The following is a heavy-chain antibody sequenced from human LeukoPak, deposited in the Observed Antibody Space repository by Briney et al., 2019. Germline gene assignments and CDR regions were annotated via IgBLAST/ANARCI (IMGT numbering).Heavy chain of an antibody. CDR1: GGSFSGYY. J-gene: IGHJ4*02. CDR2: INHSGST. D-gene: IGHD3-10*01. V-gene: IGHV4-34*01. CDR3: ARGWAYYYGSGGPLDY. Sequence: PSETLSLTCAVYGGSFSGYYWSWIRQPPGKGLEWIGEINHSGSTNNNPSLKSRVTISVDTSKNQFSLKLSSVTAADTAVYYCARGWAYYYGSGGPLDYWGQGTLVTVSS.